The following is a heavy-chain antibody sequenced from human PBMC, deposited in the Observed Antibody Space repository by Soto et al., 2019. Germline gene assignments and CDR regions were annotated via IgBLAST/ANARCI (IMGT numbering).Heavy chain of an antibody. CDR3: TTEDELNYDFWSGYQDY. CDR1: GFTFGDYA. J-gene: IGHJ4*02. CDR2: IRSKAYGGTT. V-gene: IGHV3-49*03. D-gene: IGHD3-3*01. Sequence: GGSLRLSCTASGFTFGDYAMSWFRQAPGKGLEWVGFIRSKAYGGTTEYAASVKGRFTISRDDSKSIAYLQMNSLKTEDTAVYYCTTEDELNYDFWSGYQDYWGQGTLVTVSS.